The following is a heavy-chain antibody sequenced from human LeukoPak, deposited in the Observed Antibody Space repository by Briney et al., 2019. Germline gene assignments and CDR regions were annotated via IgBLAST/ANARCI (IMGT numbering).Heavy chain of an antibody. D-gene: IGHD5/OR15-5a*01. CDR1: GGSISGYY. Sequence: SETRSLTCTVSGGSISGYYWSWIRQSAGKGLEWIGRIYSSGSTIYNPSLKSRATMSVDTSKNHFSLNLSSVTAADTAVYYCARGDSTNQDGDYYGLDVWGQGTTVTVSS. CDR2: IYSSGST. V-gene: IGHV4-4*07. J-gene: IGHJ6*02. CDR3: ARGDSTNQDGDYYGLDV.